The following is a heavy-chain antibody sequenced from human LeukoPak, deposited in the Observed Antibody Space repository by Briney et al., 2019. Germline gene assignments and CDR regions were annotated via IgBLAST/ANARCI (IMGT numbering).Heavy chain of an antibody. D-gene: IGHD3-16*01. CDR2: IWFDKNQ. V-gene: IGHV3-33*01. CDR3: ARDRAATLRYYYGMDV. J-gene: IGHJ6*02. CDR1: GFILNDYG. Sequence: PGGSLRLSCAASGFILNDYGMHWVRQAPGKGLEWVADIWFDKNQHFADSVKGRFAISRDNSKNTVYLQINSLRAEDTAVYYCARDRAATLRYYYGMDVWGQGTTVTVSS.